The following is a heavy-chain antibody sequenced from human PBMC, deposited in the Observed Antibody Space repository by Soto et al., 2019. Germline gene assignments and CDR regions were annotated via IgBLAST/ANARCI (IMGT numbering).Heavy chain of an antibody. Sequence: ASVKVSCKSSGFTFTSYAIHWLRQAPGQRPQWMGWINGGSGNTKYSQDFQGRVTFARDTFATTAYLELSSLRSEDTAVYYCARVPPWGNSAGDYYIQHYDSWGQGTPVTVSS. CDR2: INGGSGNT. CDR1: GFTFTSYA. V-gene: IGHV1-3*01. CDR3: ARVPPWGNSAGDYYIQHYDS. J-gene: IGHJ4*02. D-gene: IGHD3-10*01.